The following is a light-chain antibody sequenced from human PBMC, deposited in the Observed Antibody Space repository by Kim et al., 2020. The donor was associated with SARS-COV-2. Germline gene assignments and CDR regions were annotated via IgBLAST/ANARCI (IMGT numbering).Light chain of an antibody. J-gene: IGLJ3*02. CDR3: QVWDSSSDHRV. V-gene: IGLV3-21*04. Sequence: SYELTQPPSVLVAPGKTARITCGGNNIGSKSVHWYQQKPGQAPVLVIYYDSDRPSGIPERFSGSNSGNTATLTISRVEAGDEADYYCQVWDSSSDHRVFGGWTQLTVL. CDR1: NIGSKS. CDR2: YDS.